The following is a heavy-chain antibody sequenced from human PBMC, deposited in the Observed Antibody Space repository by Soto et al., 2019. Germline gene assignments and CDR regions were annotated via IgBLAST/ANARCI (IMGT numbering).Heavy chain of an antibody. D-gene: IGHD3-9*01. CDR3: AHTYYDILYPSGDYYYYMDV. CDR1: GFSLSTSGVG. CDR2: IYWDDDK. J-gene: IGHJ6*03. V-gene: IGHV2-5*02. Sequence: SGPTLVNPTQTLTLTCTFSGFSLSTSGVGVGWIRQPPGKALEWLALIYWDDDKRYSPSLKSRLTITKDTSKNQVVLTMTNMDPVDTATYYCAHTYYDILYPSGDYYYYMDVWGKGTTVTVSS.